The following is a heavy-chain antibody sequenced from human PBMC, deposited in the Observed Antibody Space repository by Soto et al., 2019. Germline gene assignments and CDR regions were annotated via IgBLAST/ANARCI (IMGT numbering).Heavy chain of an antibody. CDR1: GYTFSNYY. D-gene: IGHD3-10*01. J-gene: IGHJ4*02. CDR3: ARAPQYGSAGYYYNF. CDR2: INPSGGGT. V-gene: IGHV1-46*01. Sequence: QVHLVQSGAEVKRPGVSVKVSCKASGYTFSNYYMHWVRQVPGHGLEWMGIINPSGGGTTYAPRFRGRLTVTRDTSTSTVYMELSRLRSDDTAIYFCARAPQYGSAGYYYNFWGQGTLVPVSS.